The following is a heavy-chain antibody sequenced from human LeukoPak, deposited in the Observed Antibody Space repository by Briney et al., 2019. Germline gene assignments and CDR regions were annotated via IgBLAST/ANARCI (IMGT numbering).Heavy chain of an antibody. V-gene: IGHV1-69*04. CDR2: IIPILGIA. CDR3: AREGDTAMVNAFDI. J-gene: IGHJ3*02. CDR1: GGTFSSYA. D-gene: IGHD5-18*01. Sequence: ASVKVSCKASGGTFSSYAISWVRQAPGQGLEWMGRIIPILGIANYAQKFQGRVTITADKSTSTAYMELSSLRSEDTAVYYCAREGDTAMVNAFDIWGQGTMVTVSS.